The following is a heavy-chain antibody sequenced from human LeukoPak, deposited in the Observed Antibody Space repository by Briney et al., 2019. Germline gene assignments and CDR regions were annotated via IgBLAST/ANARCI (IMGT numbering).Heavy chain of an antibody. D-gene: IGHD4-17*01. J-gene: IGHJ3*02. V-gene: IGHV3-23*01. CDR1: GFTLCSFA. CDR2: ISGSGGST. Sequence: GGSPRLSFAASGFTLCSFAMSWGRPAPGEGVEWVSAISGSGGSTYYADSVKGRFTISRDNSKNTLYLQMNSLRAEDTAVYYCAKDDGDYFANAFDIWGQGTMVTVSS. CDR3: AKDDGDYFANAFDI.